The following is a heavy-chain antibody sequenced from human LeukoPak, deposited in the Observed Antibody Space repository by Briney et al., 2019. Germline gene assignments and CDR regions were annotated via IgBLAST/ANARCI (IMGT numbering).Heavy chain of an antibody. CDR2: INSDGSDT. J-gene: IGHJ4*02. D-gene: IGHD6-19*01. Sequence: PGGSPRLSCAASGFTFSSYWMYWVRQAPGKGLVWVSRINSDGSDTSYADSVQGRFTISRDNAKNTLYLQMNSLRAEDTAVYYCASCVAVPGLPDYWGQGTLVTVSS. CDR1: GFTFSSYW. V-gene: IGHV3-74*01. CDR3: ASCVAVPGLPDY.